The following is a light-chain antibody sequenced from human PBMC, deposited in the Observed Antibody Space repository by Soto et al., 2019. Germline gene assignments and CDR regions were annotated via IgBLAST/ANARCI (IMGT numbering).Light chain of an antibody. Sequence: QSVLPQPPSASGSPGQSVTISCTGTSSDVGGYNYVSWYQQHPGRAPKLMIYDVSKRPSGVPDRFSGSKSGNTASLTVSGLQVEDEADYYCSSYAGTHIVFGTGTKVTVL. CDR2: DVS. CDR1: SSDVGGYNY. J-gene: IGLJ1*01. CDR3: SSYAGTHIV. V-gene: IGLV2-8*01.